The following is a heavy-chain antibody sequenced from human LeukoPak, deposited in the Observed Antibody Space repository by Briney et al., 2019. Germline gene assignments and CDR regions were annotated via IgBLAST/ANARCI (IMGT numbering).Heavy chain of an antibody. CDR1: GGSISSYY. V-gene: IGHV4-59*08. CDR3: ARQVWSTDDAFDI. J-gene: IGHJ3*02. CDR2: IYYSGST. Sequence: PSETLSLTCTVSGGSISSYYWSWIRQPPGKGLEWIGYIYYSGSTNYNPSLKSRVTISVDTSKNQFSLKLSSVTAADTAVYYCARQVWSTDDAFDIWGQGTMVTVS. D-gene: IGHD3-3*01.